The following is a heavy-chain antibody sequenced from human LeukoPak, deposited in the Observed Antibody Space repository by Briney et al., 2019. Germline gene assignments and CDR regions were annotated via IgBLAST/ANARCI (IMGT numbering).Heavy chain of an antibody. J-gene: IGHJ3*02. CDR1: GGSISSYY. CDR3: ARATVTTGAFDI. V-gene: IGHV4-59*01. CDR2: IYYSGST. Sequence: SETLSLTCTVSGGSISSYYWSWIRQPPGKGLEWIGYIYYSGSTNYNPSLKSRVTISVDTSKNQFSLKLSSVTAADTAVYYCARATVTTGAFDIWGQGTMVTVSP. D-gene: IGHD4-11*01.